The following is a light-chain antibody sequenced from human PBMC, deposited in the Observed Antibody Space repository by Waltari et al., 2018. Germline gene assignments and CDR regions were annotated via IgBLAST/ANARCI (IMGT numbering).Light chain of an antibody. CDR1: SSDVGGYNY. V-gene: IGLV2-11*01. J-gene: IGLJ1*01. CDR2: DVS. Sequence: QSALTQPRSVSGSPGQSVTISCTGTSSDVGGYNYVSWYQQHPGKAPKLMIYDVSKRPSGVPDRFSGSKSGHTASLTISGLQAEDEADYYCCSYAGSYTSPYVFGTGTKVTVL. CDR3: CSYAGSYTSPYV.